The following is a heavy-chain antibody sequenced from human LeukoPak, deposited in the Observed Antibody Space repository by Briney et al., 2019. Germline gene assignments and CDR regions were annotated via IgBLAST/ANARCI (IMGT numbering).Heavy chain of an antibody. CDR2: ISSSSSYI. J-gene: IGHJ5*02. CDR3: ARDHYDFWSAHENWFDP. Sequence: GGSLRLSCAASGFTFSSYSMNWVRQAPGKGLEWVSSISSSSSYIYYADSVKGRFTISRDNAKNSLYLQMNSLRAEDTAVYYCARDHYDFWSAHENWFDPWGQGTLVTASS. CDR1: GFTFSSYS. V-gene: IGHV3-21*01. D-gene: IGHD3-3*01.